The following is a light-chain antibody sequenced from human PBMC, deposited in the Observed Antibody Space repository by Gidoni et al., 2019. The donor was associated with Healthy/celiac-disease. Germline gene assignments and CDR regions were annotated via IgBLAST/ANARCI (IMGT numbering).Light chain of an antibody. CDR1: NIGSKS. CDR3: QVWDSSSDHVV. J-gene: IGLJ2*01. Sequence: SYVLTQPPSASVAPGQTARITCGGNNIGSKSVHGYQQKPGQAPVLVVYDDSDRPSGIPERFSGSNSGNTATLTISRVEAGDEADYYCQVWDSSSDHVVFGGGTKLTVL. V-gene: IGLV3-21*02. CDR2: DDS.